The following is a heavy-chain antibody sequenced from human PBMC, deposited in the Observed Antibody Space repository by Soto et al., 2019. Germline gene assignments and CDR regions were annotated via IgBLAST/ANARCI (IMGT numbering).Heavy chain of an antibody. D-gene: IGHD6-13*01. Sequence: QVQLVQSGAEVKKPGSSVKVSCRASGGTFNNYAVTWVRQAPGQGLEWMGGTIPVSGTANYAQQFQGRVRITAAESTSTFYRELSSLRSEETAMYYCASSYGTSWYGDWWGQGTLVTVSS. V-gene: IGHV1-69*01. J-gene: IGHJ4*02. CDR1: GGTFNNYA. CDR2: TIPVSGTA. CDR3: ASSYGTSWYGDW.